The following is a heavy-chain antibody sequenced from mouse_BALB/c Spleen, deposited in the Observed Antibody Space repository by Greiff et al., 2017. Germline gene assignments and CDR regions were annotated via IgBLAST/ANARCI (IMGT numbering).Heavy chain of an antibody. CDR1: GYSFTGYY. V-gene: IGHV1S34*01. J-gene: IGHJ3*01. D-gene: IGHD2-1*01. CDR3: ARDYYGNGAWFAY. Sequence: LVKTGASVKISCKASGYSFTGYYMHWVKQSHGKSLEWIGYISCYNGATSYNQKFKGKATFTVDTSSSTAYMQFNSLTSEDSAVYFCARDYYGNGAWFAYWGQGTLVTVSA. CDR2: ISCYNGAT.